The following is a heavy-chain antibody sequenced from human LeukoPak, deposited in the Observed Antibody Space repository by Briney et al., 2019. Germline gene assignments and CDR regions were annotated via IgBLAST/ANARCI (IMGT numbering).Heavy chain of an antibody. J-gene: IGHJ3*02. Sequence: GESLKISCKGSGYSFSSYWIGWVRPMPGKGLEWMGIIFPDDSDTRYSPSFQGQVTISADKSINTAYLQWSSLKASDTAMYYCARRPYCSSTSCYLVFDIWGQGTMVTVSS. CDR3: ARRPYCSSTSCYLVFDI. D-gene: IGHD2-2*01. CDR1: GYSFSSYW. V-gene: IGHV5-51*01. CDR2: IFPDDSDT.